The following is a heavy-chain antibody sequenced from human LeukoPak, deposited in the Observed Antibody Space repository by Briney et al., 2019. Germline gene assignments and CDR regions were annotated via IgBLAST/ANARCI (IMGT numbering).Heavy chain of an antibody. D-gene: IGHD2-21*01. J-gene: IGHJ4*02. CDR2: ISSSSSYI. CDR1: GFTFSSYS. Sequence: GGSLRLFCAASGFTFSSYSMNWVRQAPGKGLEWVSSISSSSSYIYYADSVKGRFTISRDNAKNSLYLQMNSLRAEDTAVYYCARGLCGGDCYDYWGQGTLVTVSS. CDR3: ARGLCGGDCYDY. V-gene: IGHV3-21*01.